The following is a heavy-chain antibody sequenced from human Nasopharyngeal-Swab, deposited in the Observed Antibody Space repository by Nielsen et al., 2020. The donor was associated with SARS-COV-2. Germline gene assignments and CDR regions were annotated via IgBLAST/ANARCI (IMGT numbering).Heavy chain of an antibody. CDR2: ISYDGSNK. D-gene: IGHD1-26*01. CDR3: ARPYSGSYWSYFDY. CDR1: GFTFSSYA. J-gene: IGHJ4*02. V-gene: IGHV3-30-3*01. Sequence: SLRLSWAASGFTFSSYAMHWVRQAPGKWLEWVAVISYDGSNKYYADSVKGRFTISRDNSKNTLYLQMNSLRAEDTAVYYCARPYSGSYWSYFDYWGQGTLVTVSS.